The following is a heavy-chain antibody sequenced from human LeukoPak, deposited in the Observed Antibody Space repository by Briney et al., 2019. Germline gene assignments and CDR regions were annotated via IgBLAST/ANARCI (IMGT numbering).Heavy chain of an antibody. D-gene: IGHD3-16*01. CDR3: AGGGGGGGFDY. J-gene: IGHJ4*02. Sequence: PSETLSLTCTVSGGSITGYYWSWIRQPPGQGLEWIGYIFYTGYTNSNPSLRSRVTMSIDTSKNRFSLNLSSVTAADTAVYYGAGGGGGGGFDYWGQATLVTVSS. CDR2: IFYTGYT. V-gene: IGHV4-59*01. CDR1: GGSITGYY.